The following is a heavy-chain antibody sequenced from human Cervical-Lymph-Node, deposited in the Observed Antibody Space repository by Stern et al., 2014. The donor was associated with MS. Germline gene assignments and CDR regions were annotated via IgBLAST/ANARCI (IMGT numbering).Heavy chain of an antibody. D-gene: IGHD6-19*01. CDR1: GYTFTGYY. CDR3: ARGRAVAGAPYYGMDV. J-gene: IGHJ6*02. Sequence: VQLVESGAEVKKPGASVKVSCKASGYTFTGYYMHWVRQAPGQGLEWMGWIKPNSGGTNYAQKFQGWVTMTRDTSISTAYMELSRLRSDDTAVYYCARGRAVAGAPYYGMDVWGQGTTVTVSS. CDR2: IKPNSGGT. V-gene: IGHV1-2*04.